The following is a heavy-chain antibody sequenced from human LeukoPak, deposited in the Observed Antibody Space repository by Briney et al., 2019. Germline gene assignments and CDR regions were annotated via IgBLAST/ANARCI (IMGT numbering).Heavy chain of an antibody. CDR2: INPSGGST. Sequence: ASVKVSCKASGYTFTSYYMHWVRQAPGQGLEWMGIINPSGGSTSYAQKFQGRVTMTRDTSISTAYMELSRLRSDDTAVYYCARERSGSYPDYWGQGTLVTVSS. CDR3: ARERSGSYPDY. D-gene: IGHD1-26*01. J-gene: IGHJ4*02. CDR1: GYTFTSYY. V-gene: IGHV1-46*01.